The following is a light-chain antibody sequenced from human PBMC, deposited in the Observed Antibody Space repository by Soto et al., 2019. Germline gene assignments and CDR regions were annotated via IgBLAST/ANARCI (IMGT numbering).Light chain of an antibody. J-gene: IGLJ2*01. CDR2: EVT. V-gene: IGLV2-14*01. CDR3: SSYTSSDTLV. Sequence: QSVLTQPASVSGSPGQSITISCTATSSDVGSFNYVSWYQHHPGKAPKLMIYEVTSRPSGVSNRFSGSKSGNTASLTISGLQAEDEADYYCSSYTSSDTLVFGAGTKVTVL. CDR1: SSDVGSFNY.